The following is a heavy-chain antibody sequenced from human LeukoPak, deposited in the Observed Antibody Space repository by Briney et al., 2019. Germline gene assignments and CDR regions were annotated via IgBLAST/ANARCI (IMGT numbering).Heavy chain of an antibody. CDR2: INPSGGST. J-gene: IGHJ4*02. V-gene: IGHV1-46*01. D-gene: IGHD3-16*02. CDR3: ARGVMITFGGVIEPQLYDY. Sequence: ASVKVSCKASGYTFTSYYMHWVRQAPGQGLEWMGIINPSGGSTSYAQKFQGRVTMTRDTSTSTVYMELSSLRSEDTAVYYCARGVMITFGGVIEPQLYDYWGQGTLVTVSS. CDR1: GYTFTSYY.